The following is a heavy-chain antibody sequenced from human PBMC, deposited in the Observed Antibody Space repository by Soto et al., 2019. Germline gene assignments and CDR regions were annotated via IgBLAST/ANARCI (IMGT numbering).Heavy chain of an antibody. J-gene: IGHJ4*02. Sequence: QVQLVQSGAEVKKPGSSVKVSCQASGGTFSSYAISWVRKAPGQGPEWMGGIIPIFGTANYEQKFQGRVTLTADKYTSTAYMELRSLRSEDTAVYYCARGGMREMAQGSFDYWGQGTLVTVSS. V-gene: IGHV1-69*06. CDR1: GGTFSSYA. D-gene: IGHD3-16*01. CDR2: IIPIFGTA. CDR3: ARGGMREMAQGSFDY.